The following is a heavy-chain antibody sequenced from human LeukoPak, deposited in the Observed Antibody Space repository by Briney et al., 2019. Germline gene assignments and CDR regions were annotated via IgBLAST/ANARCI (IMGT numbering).Heavy chain of an antibody. CDR1: LGSISSSSYF. CDR3: ARDSPWESVQTFPFDV. V-gene: IGHV4-39*07. Sequence: PSETLSLTCTVSLGSISSSSYFWGWIRQPPGKGLEWIGSIYHTGSTYYSPSLKSRVTMSLDTSKKQFSLKLRSVTAADTAVYYCARDSPWESVQTFPFDVWGRGTLVTVSS. CDR2: IYHTGST. J-gene: IGHJ2*01. D-gene: IGHD1-26*01.